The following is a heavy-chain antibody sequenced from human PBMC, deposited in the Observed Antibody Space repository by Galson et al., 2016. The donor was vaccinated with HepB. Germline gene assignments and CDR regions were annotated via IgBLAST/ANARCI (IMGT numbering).Heavy chain of an antibody. CDR1: GGSVSSGSYY. V-gene: IGHV4-61*03. Sequence: SETLSLTCSVSGGSVSSGSYYWSWIRQSPGKGLEMLGYVQYSGTTNYNPSLKSRVTISVAPSKTNFSLTLTPVTAADTAVYYCARLLRQTEYWGQGTLVTVSS. D-gene: IGHD1-14*01. CDR2: VQYSGTT. J-gene: IGHJ4*02. CDR3: ARLLRQTEY.